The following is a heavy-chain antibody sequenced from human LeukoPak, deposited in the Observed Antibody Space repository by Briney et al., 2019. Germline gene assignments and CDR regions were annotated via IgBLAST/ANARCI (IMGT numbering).Heavy chain of an antibody. CDR3: ARMSAVVVHAFDI. CDR2: INHSGSA. Sequence: NPSETLSLTCAVYGGSFSGYYWSWIRQPPGKGLEWIGEINHSGSANYNPSLKSRVTISVDTSKNQFSLKLSSVTAADTAVYYCARMSAVVVHAFDIWGQGTMVTVSS. CDR1: GGSFSGYY. V-gene: IGHV4-34*01. J-gene: IGHJ3*02. D-gene: IGHD2-15*01.